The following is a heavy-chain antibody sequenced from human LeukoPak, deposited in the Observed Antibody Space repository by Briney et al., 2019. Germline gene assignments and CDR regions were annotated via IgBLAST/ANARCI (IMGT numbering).Heavy chain of an antibody. CDR3: SKGLVKYSSSSFET. V-gene: IGHV4-34*01. Sequence: WETLSLTCAVYGGSFSGYYWSWIRQPPGKGLEWIGEINHSGSTNYNPSLKSRVTISVDTSKNQFSLKLSSLTAKDTAVNYLSKGLVKYSSSSFETWGQGSLVTVSS. CDR1: GGSFSGYY. D-gene: IGHD6-6*01. CDR2: INHSGST. J-gene: IGHJ5*02.